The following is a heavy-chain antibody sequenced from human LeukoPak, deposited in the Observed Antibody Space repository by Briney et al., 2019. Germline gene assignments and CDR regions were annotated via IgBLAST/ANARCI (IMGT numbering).Heavy chain of an antibody. CDR2: IEEDGSQQ. Sequence: GGSLRLSCAASGFSFSSYWMSWVRQPPGKGLEWVANIEEDGSQQIYVDSVKGRFTISRDNAKKSLYLQMNSLRVEDTGVYYCASSPIAVALPSYWGQGTLVTVSS. D-gene: IGHD6-19*01. CDR3: ASSPIAVALPSY. V-gene: IGHV3-7*01. CDR1: GFSFSSYW. J-gene: IGHJ4*02.